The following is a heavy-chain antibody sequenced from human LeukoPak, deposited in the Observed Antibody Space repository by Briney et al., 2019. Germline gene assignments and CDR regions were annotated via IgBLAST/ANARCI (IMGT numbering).Heavy chain of an antibody. D-gene: IGHD3-3*01. CDR1: GFSFSSYA. CDR2: ISGSGSSI. V-gene: IGHV3-23*01. J-gene: IGHJ4*02. CDR3: AKDRYYDFWSGYPGNFVDY. Sequence: PGGSLRLSCVATGFSFSSYAMSWVRQAPGKGLECVSGISGSGSSINYVDSVKGRYTISRDNSKNTLYLQMNSLRAEDTAVYYCAKDRYYDFWSGYPGNFVDYWGQGTLVTVSS.